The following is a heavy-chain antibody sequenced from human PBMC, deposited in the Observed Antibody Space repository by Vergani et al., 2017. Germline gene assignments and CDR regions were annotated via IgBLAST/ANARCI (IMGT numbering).Heavy chain of an antibody. CDR3: ARQNILGYYYYGMDV. J-gene: IGHJ6*02. D-gene: IGHD3-9*01. CDR2: IYTSGST. V-gene: IGHV4-61*02. CDR1: GGPISSGSYY. Sequence: QVQLQESGPGLVKPSQTLSLPCTVSGGPISSGSYYWSWIRQPAGKGLEWIGRIYTSGSTNYNPSLKSRVTISVDTSKNQFSLKLSSVTAADTAVYYCARQNILGYYYYGMDVWGQGTTVTVSS.